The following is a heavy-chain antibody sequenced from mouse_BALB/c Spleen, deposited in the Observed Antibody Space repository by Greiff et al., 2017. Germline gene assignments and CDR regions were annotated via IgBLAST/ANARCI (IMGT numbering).Heavy chain of an antibody. V-gene: IGHV5-6-4*01. CDR1: GFTFSSYT. CDR2: ISSGGSYT. D-gene: IGHD2-10*02. J-gene: IGHJ2*01. Sequence: EVKVVESGGGLVKPGGSLKLSCAASGFTFSSYTMSWVRQTPEKRLEWVATISSGGSYTYYPDSVKGRFTISRDNAKNTLYLQMSSLKSEDTAMYYCTRAEYGNLYYFDYWGQGTTLTVSS. CDR3: TRAEYGNLYYFDY.